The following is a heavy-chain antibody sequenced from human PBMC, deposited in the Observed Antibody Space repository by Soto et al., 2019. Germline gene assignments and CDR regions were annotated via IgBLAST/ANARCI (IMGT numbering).Heavy chain of an antibody. Sequence: SGPTLVNPTETLTLTCTVSGFSLSNARMGVSWIRQPPGKALEWLAHIFSNDEKSYSTSLKSRLTISKDTSKSQVVLTMTNMDPVDTATYYCARIVSSGWYAVMLDNWFDPWGQGTLVTVSS. CDR2: IFSNDEK. D-gene: IGHD6-19*01. CDR1: GFSLSNARMG. V-gene: IGHV2-26*01. J-gene: IGHJ5*02. CDR3: ARIVSSGWYAVMLDNWFDP.